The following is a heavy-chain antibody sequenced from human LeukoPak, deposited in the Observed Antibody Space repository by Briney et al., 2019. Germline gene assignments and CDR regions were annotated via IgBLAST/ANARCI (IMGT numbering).Heavy chain of an antibody. Sequence: HPGGSLRLSCAASGFTFSSYWMSWVRQAPGKGLKWVANIKQDGSEKYYVDSVKGRFTISRDNAKNSLYLQMNSLRAEDTAVYYCARVDSSGWTYYYYYGMDVWGQGTTVTVSS. CDR2: IKQDGSEK. V-gene: IGHV3-7*03. CDR1: GFTFSSYW. D-gene: IGHD6-19*01. J-gene: IGHJ6*02. CDR3: ARVDSSGWTYYYYYGMDV.